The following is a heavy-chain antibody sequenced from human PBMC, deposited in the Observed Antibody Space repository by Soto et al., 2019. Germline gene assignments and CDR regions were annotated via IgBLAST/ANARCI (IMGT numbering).Heavy chain of an antibody. CDR3: ARHWSSLDY. Sequence: GGTLRLSCAASGFNFSTYTMNWVRQAPGKGLEWVSSITSRSTYIYYADSVKGRFTISRDNAKNSLYLQMSSLRAEDTAVYYCARHWSSLDYWGQGTLVTVSS. J-gene: IGHJ4*01. D-gene: IGHD3-3*01. CDR1: GFNFSTYT. CDR2: ITSRSTYI. V-gene: IGHV3-21*01.